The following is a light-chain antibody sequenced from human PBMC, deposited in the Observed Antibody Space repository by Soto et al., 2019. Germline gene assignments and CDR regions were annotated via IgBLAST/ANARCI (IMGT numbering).Light chain of an antibody. Sequence: DIQMTQSPSSLSASVADRFTITFLASQSISSYLNWYQQKPGKAPKLLIYAASSLQSGVPSRFSGSGSGTDFTLTISSLQPEAFATYYCQQSYSTPLTFGGGTMVDI. CDR1: QSISSY. J-gene: IGKJ4*01. CDR2: AAS. CDR3: QQSYSTPLT. V-gene: IGKV1-39*01.